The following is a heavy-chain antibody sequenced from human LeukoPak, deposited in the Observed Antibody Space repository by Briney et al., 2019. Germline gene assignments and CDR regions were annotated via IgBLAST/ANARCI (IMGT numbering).Heavy chain of an antibody. CDR1: GGTFRNSG. CDR3: AKIHDDSGYYYEYFQF. Sequence: SVKVSCKASGGTFRNSGISWVRQAPGQGLEYVGRIIPILDITEYGKTSPGRVTITADTATDTFYMELSGLRSEDTAVYYCAKIHDDSGYYYEYFQFWGQGTLITVSS. CDR2: IIPILDIT. V-gene: IGHV1-69*04. J-gene: IGHJ1*01. D-gene: IGHD3-22*01.